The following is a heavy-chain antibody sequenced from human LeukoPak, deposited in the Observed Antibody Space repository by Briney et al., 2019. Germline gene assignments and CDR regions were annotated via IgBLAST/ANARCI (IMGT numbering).Heavy chain of an antibody. CDR1: GDSLSGFS. Sequence: PSETLSLTCTVSGDSLSGFSWNWIRQSAGKGLEWIGRIYVGGSSNYNPSLRGRVTMSVDMSTNQFSLKLRTLTAADTATHYCARVSPVTVAGFDYWGQGVRVTVSS. CDR3: ARVSPVTVAGFDY. V-gene: IGHV4-4*07. CDR2: IYVGGSS. J-gene: IGHJ4*02. D-gene: IGHD6-19*01.